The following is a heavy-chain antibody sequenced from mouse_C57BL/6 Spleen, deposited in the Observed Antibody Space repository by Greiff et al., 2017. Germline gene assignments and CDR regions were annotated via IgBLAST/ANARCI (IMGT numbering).Heavy chain of an antibody. Sequence: VKLMESGPELVKPGASVKISCKASGYAFSSSWMNWVKQRPGKGLEWIGRIYPGDGDTNYNGKFKGKATLTADKSSSTAYMQLSSLTSEDSAVYFCARNPWYFDVWGTGTTVTVSS. J-gene: IGHJ1*03. V-gene: IGHV1-82*01. CDR1: GYAFSSSW. CDR2: IYPGDGDT. CDR3: ARNPWYFDV.